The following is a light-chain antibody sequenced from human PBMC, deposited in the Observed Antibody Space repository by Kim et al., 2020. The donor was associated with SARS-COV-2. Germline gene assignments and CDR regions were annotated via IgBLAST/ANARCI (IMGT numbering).Light chain of an antibody. CDR1: SSNIGAGYD. CDR2: GNS. J-gene: IGLJ1*01. V-gene: IGLV1-40*01. Sequence: VTISCTGSSSNIGAGYDVHWYQQLPGPAPKLLSYGNSNRPSGVPDRFSGSKSGTSASLAITGLQAEDEADYYCQSYDSSLSGFYVFGTGTKVTVL. CDR3: QSYDSSLSGFYV.